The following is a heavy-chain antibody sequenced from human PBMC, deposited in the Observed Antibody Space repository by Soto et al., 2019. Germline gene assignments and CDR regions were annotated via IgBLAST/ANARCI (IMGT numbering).Heavy chain of an antibody. J-gene: IGHJ4*02. CDR2: ISYTGTT. V-gene: IGHV4-39*01. CDR1: FASFSSNSYH. D-gene: IGHD2-15*01. Sequence: SETLSLTCSVSFASFSSNSYHWGWIRQPPGKGLEWIGSISYTGTTYYSPSLKSRVTISADTSKKQFSLKLDSATAADTAVYYCARLVVVAPVADVWGQGTLVTVS. CDR3: ARLVVVAPVADV.